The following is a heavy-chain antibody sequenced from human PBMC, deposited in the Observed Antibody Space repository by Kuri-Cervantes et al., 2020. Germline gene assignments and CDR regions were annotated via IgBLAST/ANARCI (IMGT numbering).Heavy chain of an antibody. Sequence: SVKVSCKASGGTFSSYAISWVRQAPGQGLEWMGGIIPIFSTANYAQKFQGRVTITTDESTSTAYMEMSSLRSEDTAVYYCARICSGGSCSYYYMDVWGKGTTVTVSS. CDR1: GGTFSSYA. J-gene: IGHJ6*03. V-gene: IGHV1-69*05. D-gene: IGHD2-15*01. CDR2: IIPIFSTA. CDR3: ARICSGGSCSYYYMDV.